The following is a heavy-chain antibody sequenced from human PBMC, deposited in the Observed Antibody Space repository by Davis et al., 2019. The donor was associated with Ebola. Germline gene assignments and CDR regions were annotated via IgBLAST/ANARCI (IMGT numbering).Heavy chain of an antibody. J-gene: IGHJ5*02. CDR1: GFTFSSYS. CDR2: ISSSSSYI. Sequence: PGGSLRLSCAASGFTFSSYSMNWVRQAPGKGLEWVSSISSSSSYIYYADSVKGRFTISRDNAKNSLYLQMNSLRAEDTAVYYCARAHPSGSYYRGWFDPWGQGTLVTVSS. CDR3: ARAHPSGSYYRGWFDP. V-gene: IGHV3-21*01. D-gene: IGHD1-26*01.